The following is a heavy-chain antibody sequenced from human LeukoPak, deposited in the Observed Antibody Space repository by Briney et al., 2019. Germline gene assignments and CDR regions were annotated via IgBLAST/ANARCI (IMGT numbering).Heavy chain of an antibody. V-gene: IGHV1-18*01. CDR2: ISAYNGNT. CDR1: GYTFTSYG. CDR3: ARGGDYGDPSDAFDI. J-gene: IGHJ3*02. D-gene: IGHD4-17*01. Sequence: ASVTVSCKASGYTFTSYGISWVRQAPGQGLEGMGWISAYNGNTNYAQKLQGRVTMTTDTSTSTAYMELRSLRSDDTAVYYCARGGDYGDPSDAFDIWGQGTMVTVSS.